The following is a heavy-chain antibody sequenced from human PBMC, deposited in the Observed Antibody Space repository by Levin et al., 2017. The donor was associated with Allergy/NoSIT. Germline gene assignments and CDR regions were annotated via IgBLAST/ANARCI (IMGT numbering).Heavy chain of an antibody. CDR3: ARDSSPSPFAAAGYFDY. Sequence: GESLKISCAASGFTFSSYSMNWVRQAPGKGLEWVSYISSSSSTIYYADSVKGRFTISRDNAKNSLYLQMNSLRDEDTAVYYCARDSSPSPFAAAGYFDYWGQGTLVTVSS. V-gene: IGHV3-48*02. CDR1: GFTFSSYS. CDR2: ISSSSSTI. D-gene: IGHD6-13*01. J-gene: IGHJ4*02.